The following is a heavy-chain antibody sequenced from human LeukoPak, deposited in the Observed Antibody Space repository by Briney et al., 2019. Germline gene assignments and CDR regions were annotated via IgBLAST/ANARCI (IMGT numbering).Heavy chain of an antibody. CDR1: GFTFSSYS. V-gene: IGHV3-48*02. Sequence: GGSLRLSCAASGFTFSSYSMNWVRRAPGKGLEWVSYISSSSSTIYYADSVKGRFTISRDNAKNSLYLQMNSLRDEDTAVYYCARGISSSWTFYYYYGMDVWGQGTTVTVSS. D-gene: IGHD6-13*01. J-gene: IGHJ6*02. CDR3: ARGISSSWTFYYYYGMDV. CDR2: ISSSSSTI.